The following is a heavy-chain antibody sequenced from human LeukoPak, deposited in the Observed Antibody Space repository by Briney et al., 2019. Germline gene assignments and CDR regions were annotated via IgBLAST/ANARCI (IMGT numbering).Heavy chain of an antibody. D-gene: IGHD6-13*01. Sequence: GGSLRLSCAVSGLTFSSYSMSWVRQAPGKGLFWVSGISASGSGTYYVDSVKGRFTISRDNSKNTLYLQMNSLRAEDTAVYYCAKDAAGPEYWGQGTLVTVSS. CDR1: GLTFSSYS. V-gene: IGHV3-23*01. CDR3: AKDAAGPEY. J-gene: IGHJ4*02. CDR2: ISASGSGT.